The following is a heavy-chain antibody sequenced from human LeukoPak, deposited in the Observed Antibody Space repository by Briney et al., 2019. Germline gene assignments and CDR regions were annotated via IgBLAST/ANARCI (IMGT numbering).Heavy chain of an antibody. Sequence: GGSLRLSCAASGFTFSSYAMSWVRQAPGKGLEWVSGISGGGGNTYYADSVKGRFTISSDNSKNTLYLQMSSLRAEDTALYYCAKTRGHSSSWYDFWGQGTLVTVSS. J-gene: IGHJ5*01. CDR3: AKTRGHSSSWYDF. CDR1: GFTFSSYA. D-gene: IGHD6-13*01. V-gene: IGHV3-23*01. CDR2: ISGGGGNT.